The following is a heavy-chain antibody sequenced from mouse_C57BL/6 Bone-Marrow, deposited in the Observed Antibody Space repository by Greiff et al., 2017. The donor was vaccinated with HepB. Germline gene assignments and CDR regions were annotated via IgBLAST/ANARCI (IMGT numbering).Heavy chain of an antibody. CDR3: ARRYYGSSPYYAMDY. CDR2: ISDGGSYT. Sequence: EVQVVESGGGLVKPGGSLKLSCAASGFTFSSYAMSWVRQTPEKRLEWVATISDGGSYTYYPDNVKGRFTISRDNAKNNLYLQMSHLKSEDTAMYYCARRYYGSSPYYAMDYWGQGTSVTVSS. J-gene: IGHJ4*01. D-gene: IGHD1-1*01. CDR1: GFTFSSYA. V-gene: IGHV5-4*03.